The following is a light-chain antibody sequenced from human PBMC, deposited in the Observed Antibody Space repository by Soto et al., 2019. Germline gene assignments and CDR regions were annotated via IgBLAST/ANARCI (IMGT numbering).Light chain of an antibody. Sequence: DIQMTQSPSTLSASVGDTVTITCRASQTISGWLAWYQQRPGKAPNLLIFDASTLESGVPSRFSRSGSGTTFTLTISSLQSDDFATYYCLQYNGYYRTFGQGTKV. CDR1: QTISGW. CDR2: DAS. CDR3: LQYNGYYRT. J-gene: IGKJ1*01. V-gene: IGKV1-5*01.